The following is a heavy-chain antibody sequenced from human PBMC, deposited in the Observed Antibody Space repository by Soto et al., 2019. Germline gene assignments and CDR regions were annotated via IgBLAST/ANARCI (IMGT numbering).Heavy chain of an antibody. CDR2: ISSSSSYI. D-gene: IGHD3-10*01. CDR1: GFTFSSYS. Sequence: EVQLVESGGGLVKPGGSLRLSCAASGFTFSSYSMNWVRQAPGKGLEWVSSISSSSSYIYYADSVKGRFTISRDNAKNSLYLQLNSLRAEDTAVYYCASWAIWAGSGGDDAFDIWGQGTMVTVSS. CDR3: ASWAIWAGSGGDDAFDI. V-gene: IGHV3-21*01. J-gene: IGHJ3*02.